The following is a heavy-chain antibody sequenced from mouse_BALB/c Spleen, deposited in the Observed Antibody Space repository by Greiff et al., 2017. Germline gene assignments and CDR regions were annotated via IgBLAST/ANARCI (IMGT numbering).Heavy chain of an antibody. V-gene: IGHV5-6-5*01. CDR3: ARKPMIPSYAMDY. CDR1: GFTFSSYA. CDR2: LSSGGST. Sequence: EVQVVESGGGLVKPGGSLKLSCAASGFTFSSYAMSWVRQTPEKRLEWVASLSSGGSTYYPDSVKGRFTISSDNARNILYLQMSSLRSEDTDMYYCARKPMIPSYAMDYWGQGTSVTVSS. J-gene: IGHJ4*01. D-gene: IGHD2-4*01.